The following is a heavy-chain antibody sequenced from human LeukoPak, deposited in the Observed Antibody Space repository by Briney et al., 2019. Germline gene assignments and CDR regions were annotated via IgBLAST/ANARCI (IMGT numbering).Heavy chain of an antibody. CDR2: IKEDGSEK. V-gene: IGHV3-7*01. J-gene: IGHJ4*02. CDR3: ARSSGSYSIFGY. CDR1: GFTFSSYG. D-gene: IGHD1-26*01. Sequence: AGGSLRLSCAASGFTFSSYGMSWVRQAPGKGLEWVANIKEDGSEKYYVDSMKGRFTISRDNAKNSVYLQMNSLRAEDTAVYYCARSSGSYSIFGYWGQGTLVTVSS.